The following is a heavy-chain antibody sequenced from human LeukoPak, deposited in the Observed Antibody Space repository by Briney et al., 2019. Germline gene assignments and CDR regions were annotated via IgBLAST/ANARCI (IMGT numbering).Heavy chain of an antibody. V-gene: IGHV3-23*01. Sequence: GGSLRLSCAASGFTFSTSAMTWVCQAPGKGLEWVSGISGSGVTDYADSVKGRFTISRDNSKNTLYLQMNSLRAEDTAVYYCAKDLNWGGRRGQGTLVTVSS. CDR1: GFTFSTSA. J-gene: IGHJ4*02. CDR2: ISGSGVT. CDR3: AKDLNWGGR. D-gene: IGHD7-27*01.